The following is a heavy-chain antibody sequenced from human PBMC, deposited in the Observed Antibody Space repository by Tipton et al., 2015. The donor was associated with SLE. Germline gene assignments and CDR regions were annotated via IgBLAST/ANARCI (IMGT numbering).Heavy chain of an antibody. CDR1: GVSISSDF. V-gene: IGHV4-59*01. CDR3: ARRDVEMAPLGFDY. Sequence: TLSLTCSVSGVSISSDFWTWVRQPPGEGVEWIGFIHLSGSTNFKPSLKSRITISADTSKNEVSLKLSSVTAADTAVYYCARRDVEMAPLGFDYWGQGTLVTVSS. J-gene: IGHJ4*02. CDR2: IHLSGST. D-gene: IGHD5-24*01.